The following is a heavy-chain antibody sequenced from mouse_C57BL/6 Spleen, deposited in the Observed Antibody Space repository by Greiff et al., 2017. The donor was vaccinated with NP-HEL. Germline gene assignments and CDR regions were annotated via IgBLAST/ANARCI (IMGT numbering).Heavy chain of an antibody. V-gene: IGHV5-4*01. CDR2: ISDGGSYT. Sequence: EVQRVESGGGLVKPGGSLKLSCAASGFTFSSYAMSWVRQTPEKRLEWVATISDGGSYTYYPDNVKGRFTISRDNAKNNLYLQMSHLKSEDTAMYYCARDRNYYGSSFYFDYWGQGTTLTVSS. D-gene: IGHD1-1*01. J-gene: IGHJ2*01. CDR1: GFTFSSYA. CDR3: ARDRNYYGSSFYFDY.